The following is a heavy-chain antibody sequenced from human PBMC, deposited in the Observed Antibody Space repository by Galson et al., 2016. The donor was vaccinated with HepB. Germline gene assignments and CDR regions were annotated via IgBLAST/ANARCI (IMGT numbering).Heavy chain of an antibody. Sequence: PALVKPTQTLTLTCTFSGFSLTTGGVGVAWIRQPPGKALEWLALIYWDGDKRFSPSLQNRLTISKATSKNQVLLTLTNLDSVDTGTYYCARDVIYYGSGRFDYWGQGTVVTVSS. D-gene: IGHD3-10*01. CDR1: GFSLTTGGVG. V-gene: IGHV2-5*02. CDR3: ARDVIYYGSGRFDY. CDR2: IYWDGDK. J-gene: IGHJ4*02.